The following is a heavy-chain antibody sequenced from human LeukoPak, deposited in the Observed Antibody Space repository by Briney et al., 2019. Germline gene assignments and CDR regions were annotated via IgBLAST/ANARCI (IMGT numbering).Heavy chain of an antibody. CDR2: IYYSGTT. Sequence: PSETLSLTCTVSGVSISGSIYHWGWIRQPPGKGLEWIGIIYYSGTTYYNPSLNSRVTISVDTSKNRFSLKLTSVTAADTAVYFCARQHYYDSGIYRWFDPWGQGTLVTVSS. D-gene: IGHD3-10*01. CDR1: GVSISGSIYH. J-gene: IGHJ5*02. CDR3: ARQHYYDSGIYRWFDP. V-gene: IGHV4-39*01.